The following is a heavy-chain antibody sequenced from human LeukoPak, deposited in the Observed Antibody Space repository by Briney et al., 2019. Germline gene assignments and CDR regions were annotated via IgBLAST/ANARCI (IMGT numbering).Heavy chain of an antibody. CDR3: VRTPGMVVVKTFYCMDV. Sequence: EASVKVSCKTSGYTLTSDGISWVRQAPGQGLEWMGWIGTYKGNTNYAQMFQGRVTMTTDTSTSTAYMELKNLRSDDTAVYYCVRTPGMVVVKTFYCMDVWGQGTTVTVSS. J-gene: IGHJ6*02. V-gene: IGHV1-18*01. CDR1: GYTLTSDG. D-gene: IGHD3-22*01. CDR2: IGTYKGNT.